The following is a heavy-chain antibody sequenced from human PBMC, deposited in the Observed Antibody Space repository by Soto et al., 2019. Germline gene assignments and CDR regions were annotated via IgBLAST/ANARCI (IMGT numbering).Heavy chain of an antibody. CDR1: GGSISSGDYY. V-gene: IGHV4-30-4*01. J-gene: IGHJ5*02. CDR3: AREASLYCSGGSCYGRAYNWFDP. D-gene: IGHD2-15*01. CDR2: IYYSGST. Sequence: PSETLSLTCTVSGGSISSGDYYWSWIRQPPGKGLEWIGYIYYSGSTYYNPSLKSRVTISVDTSKNQFSLKLSSVTAADTAVYYCAREASLYCSGGSCYGRAYNWFDPWGQGTLVTVSS.